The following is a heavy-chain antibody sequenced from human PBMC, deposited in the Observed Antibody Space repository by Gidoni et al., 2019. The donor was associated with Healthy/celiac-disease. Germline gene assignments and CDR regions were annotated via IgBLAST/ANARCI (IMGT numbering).Heavy chain of an antibody. Sequence: EVQLVESGGGLVKPGRSLRLSCTASGFTFGDYAMSLFRQAPGKGLEWVGFIRSKAYGGTTEYAASVKGRFTISRDDSKSIAYLQMNSLKTEDTAVYYCTRVYGSGSSYYYYGMDVWGQGTTVTVSS. J-gene: IGHJ6*02. V-gene: IGHV3-49*05. D-gene: IGHD3-10*01. CDR1: GFTFGDYA. CDR2: IRSKAYGGTT. CDR3: TRVYGSGSSYYYYGMDV.